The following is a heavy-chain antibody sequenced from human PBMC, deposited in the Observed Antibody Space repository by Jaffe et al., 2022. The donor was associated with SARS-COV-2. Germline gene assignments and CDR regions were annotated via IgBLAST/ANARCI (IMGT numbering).Heavy chain of an antibody. J-gene: IGHJ6*02. Sequence: EVQLLESGGGLVQPGGSLRLSCAASGFTFSSYAMSWVRQAPGKGLEWVSAISGSGGSTYYADSVKGRFTISRDNSKNTLYLQMNSLRAEDTAVYYCAKSTGRSSWRDYYYGMDVWGQGTTVTVSS. CDR2: ISGSGGST. CDR1: GFTFSSYA. V-gene: IGHV3-23*01. D-gene: IGHD6-13*01. CDR3: AKSTGRSSWRDYYYGMDV.